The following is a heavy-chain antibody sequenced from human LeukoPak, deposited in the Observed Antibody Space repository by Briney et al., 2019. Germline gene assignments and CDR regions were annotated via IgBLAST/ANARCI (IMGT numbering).Heavy chain of an antibody. Sequence: PGGSLRLSCAASGFTFNTQSMNWVRQAPGKGLEWLSAISSSGGHIYYAGSVQGRFTISRDDAKESVYLQLNSLRAEDTAVYYCARGLGWITPGAPYFDLWGHGTLATVSS. D-gene: IGHD5-12*01. V-gene: IGHV3-21*01. CDR2: ISSSGGHI. J-gene: IGHJ4*01. CDR1: GFTFNTQS. CDR3: ARGLGWITPGAPYFDL.